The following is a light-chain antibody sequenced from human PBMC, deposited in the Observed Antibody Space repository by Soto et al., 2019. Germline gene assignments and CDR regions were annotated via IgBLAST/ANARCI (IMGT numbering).Light chain of an antibody. CDR3: QQSYSSPHMYT. V-gene: IGKV1-39*01. CDR1: QSISTS. Sequence: DIQMTQSPSSLSASVGDRVTITCRASQSISTSLNWYQQKPGKAPDLLIYAASNLQSGVPSTFSGRGSGTGFTLTIRSLQTDDVATYYCQQSYSSPHMYTFGHGTKL. CDR2: AAS. J-gene: IGKJ2*01.